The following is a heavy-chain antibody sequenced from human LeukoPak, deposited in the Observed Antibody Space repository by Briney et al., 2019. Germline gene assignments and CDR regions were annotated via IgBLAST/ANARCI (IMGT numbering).Heavy chain of an antibody. J-gene: IGHJ3*02. V-gene: IGHV3-7*01. D-gene: IGHD2-2*01. Sequence: GGSLRLSCEASGFTFRSYSMNWVRQAPGKGLEWVANIKQDGSEKYYVDSVKGRFTISRDNAKNSLYLQMNSLRAEDTAVYYCARSRGVPDAFDIWGQGTMVTVSS. CDR2: IKQDGSEK. CDR3: ARSRGVPDAFDI. CDR1: GFTFRSYS.